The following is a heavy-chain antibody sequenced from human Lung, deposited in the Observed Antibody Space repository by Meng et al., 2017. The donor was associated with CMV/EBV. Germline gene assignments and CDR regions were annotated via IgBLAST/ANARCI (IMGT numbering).Heavy chain of an antibody. D-gene: IGHD6-19*01. CDR3: ARDAGTIAVSGIGDY. V-gene: IGHV1-18*01. Sequence: SXXVSXXASGYIFTKYGVNWMRQAPGQGPEWMGWIIAYNGDTMYAPKVQGRVTRTTDTPTSTAYMEMRGLRSDDTAVYYCARDAGTIAVSGIGDYWGQGTXVTVAS. CDR2: IIAYNGDT. J-gene: IGHJ4*02. CDR1: GYIFTKYG.